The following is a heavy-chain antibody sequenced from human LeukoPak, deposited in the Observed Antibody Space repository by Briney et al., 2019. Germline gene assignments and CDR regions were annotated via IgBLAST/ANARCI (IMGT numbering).Heavy chain of an antibody. CDR2: ISGSGGST. Sequence: PGGSLRLSCAASGFTFGSYAMSWVRQAPGKGLEWVSTISGSGGSTYYADSVKGRFTISRDNSKNTLYLLMNSLRAEDTAVYYCARPDPPLILEWPAPYFDYWGQGTLVTVSS. D-gene: IGHD3-3*01. CDR1: GFTFGSYA. V-gene: IGHV3-23*01. CDR3: ARPDPPLILEWPAPYFDY. J-gene: IGHJ4*02.